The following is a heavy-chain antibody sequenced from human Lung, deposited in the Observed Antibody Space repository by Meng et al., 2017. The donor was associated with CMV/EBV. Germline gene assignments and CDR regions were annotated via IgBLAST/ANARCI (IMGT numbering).Heavy chain of an antibody. D-gene: IGHD2-15*01. CDR2: INQDGSEK. CDR1: GFTFSNYW. Sequence: LTGAASGFTFSNYWMTWVRQAPGKGLEWVASINQDGSEKHYMDSVTGRFTISRDNAKNALYLEMNSRRAEDTALYFCVRGSGREWFDPWGQGPLVTVSS. V-gene: IGHV3-7*04. CDR3: VRGSGREWFDP. J-gene: IGHJ5*02.